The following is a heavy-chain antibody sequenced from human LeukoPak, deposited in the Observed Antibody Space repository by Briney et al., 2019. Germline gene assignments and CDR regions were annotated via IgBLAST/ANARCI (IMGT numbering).Heavy chain of an antibody. CDR1: GGSISSTSYY. V-gene: IGHV4-39*01. CDR3: ARHRGYCSGSSCYSVWCDP. Sequence: SQTLSLTCTVSGGSISSTSYYWGWIRQPPGKGLEWIGSMYYTGSTFYNPSLRSRVIISVDSTKNQFSLKLNSVTASDTAVYYCARHRGYCSGSSCYSVWCDPWGQGALVTVSS. CDR2: MYYTGST. D-gene: IGHD2-15*01. J-gene: IGHJ5*02.